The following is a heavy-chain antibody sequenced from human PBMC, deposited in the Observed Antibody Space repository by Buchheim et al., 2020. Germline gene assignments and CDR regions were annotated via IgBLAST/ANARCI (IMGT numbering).Heavy chain of an antibody. J-gene: IGHJ5*02. V-gene: IGHV4-30-4*01. CDR1: GGSISSGDYY. D-gene: IGHD3-10*01. CDR3: AGEAEDYGSGVLYNWFDP. CDR2: IYYSGST. Sequence: QVQLQESGPGLVKPSQTLSLTCTVSGGSISSGDYYWSWIRQPPGKGLEWIGYIYYSGSTYYNPSLKSRVTISVDPSKNQFSLKLSPVTAADTAVYYCAGEAEDYGSGVLYNWFDPWGQGTL.